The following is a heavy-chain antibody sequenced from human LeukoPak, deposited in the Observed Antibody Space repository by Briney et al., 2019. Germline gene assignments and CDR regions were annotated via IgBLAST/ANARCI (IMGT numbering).Heavy chain of an antibody. D-gene: IGHD2-2*01. CDR2: ISAYNGDT. Sequence: ASVQVSCKDSGYTFTSYGIIWVRQAPGQGLEGMGYISAYNGDTNYAQKLQGRVTMTTDTSTSTAYVEVRSLSANATDVYDCSSISDYHLVCYFDYWGQGTLVTVSS. CDR3: SSISDYHLVCYFDY. V-gene: IGHV1-18*04. J-gene: IGHJ4*02. CDR1: GYTFTSYG.